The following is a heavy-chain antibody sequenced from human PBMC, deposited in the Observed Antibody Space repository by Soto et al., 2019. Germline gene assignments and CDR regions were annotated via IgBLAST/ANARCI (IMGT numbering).Heavy chain of an antibody. V-gene: IGHV3-21*06. CDR3: ARESEDLTSNFDY. J-gene: IGHJ4*02. CDR1: GFTFTRYS. CDR2: ISSTTNYI. Sequence: GSLRLSCAASGFTFTRYSMNWVRQAPGRGLEWVSSISSTTNYIYYGDSMKGRFTISRDNAKNSLYLEMNSLRAEDTAVYYCARESEDLTSNFDYWGQGTLVTVSS.